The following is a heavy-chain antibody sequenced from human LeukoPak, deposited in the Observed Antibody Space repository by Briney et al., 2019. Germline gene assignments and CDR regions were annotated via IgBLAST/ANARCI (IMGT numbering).Heavy chain of an antibody. D-gene: IGHD2-8*01. CDR1: GGSFSGYF. CDR3: ARGGMVYATQVTDLDY. Sequence: SETLSLTCAVYGGSFSGYFWSWLRQPPGKGLEXXXXINHSGSTNYNPSLKSRVTISVDTSKNQFSLKLSSVTAADTAVYYCARGGMVYATQVTDLDYWGQGTRVTVSS. J-gene: IGHJ4*02. V-gene: IGHV4-34*01. CDR2: INHSGST.